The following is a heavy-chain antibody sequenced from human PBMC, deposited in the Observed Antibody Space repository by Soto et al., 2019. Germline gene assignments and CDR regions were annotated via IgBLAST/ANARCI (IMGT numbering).Heavy chain of an antibody. J-gene: IGHJ6*02. CDR3: AKEKTEYYYDSSGNYYYYNCMDV. Sequence: SLRLSCAASGFTFSSYAMHWVRQAPGKGLEWVAVISYDGSNKYYADSVKGRFTISRDNSKNTLYLQMNSLRAEDTAVYYCAKEKTEYYYDSSGNYYYYNCMDVCGQGTTVTVSS. CDR2: ISYDGSNK. D-gene: IGHD3-22*01. CDR1: GFTFSSYA. V-gene: IGHV3-30-3*01.